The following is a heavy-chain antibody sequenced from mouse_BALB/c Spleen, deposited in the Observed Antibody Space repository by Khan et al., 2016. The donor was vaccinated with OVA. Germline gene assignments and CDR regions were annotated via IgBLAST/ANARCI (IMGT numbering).Heavy chain of an antibody. D-gene: IGHD3-1*01. CDR2: IRYDGDS. V-gene: IGHV3-6*02. Sequence: EVQLQESGPGLVKPSQSLSLTCSVTGYSITSGYFWNWIRQFPGNKLEWMGYIRYDGDSNYNPSLKNRISITRDTSKNQLFLRLNSVTPEDTATYYCARGGISGPAWFTSWGQGTLLTVSA. CDR1: GYSITSGYF. CDR3: ARGGISGPAWFTS. J-gene: IGHJ3*01.